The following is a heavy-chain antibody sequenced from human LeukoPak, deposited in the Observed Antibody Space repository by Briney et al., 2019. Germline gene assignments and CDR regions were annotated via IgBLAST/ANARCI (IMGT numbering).Heavy chain of an antibody. Sequence: TGGPLSLSCAASGFTFSSYAMSWVRQAREKGLEWVSTISGSGGGTYYADSVKGGFTISRDDSKNTLYLQMNSLSAEDTAVYYCVKDLGRYRNNCFDYWGQGTLVTVSS. V-gene: IGHV3-23*01. D-gene: IGHD1-26*01. CDR3: VKDLGRYRNNCFDY. CDR1: GFTFSSYA. J-gene: IGHJ4*02. CDR2: ISGSGGGT.